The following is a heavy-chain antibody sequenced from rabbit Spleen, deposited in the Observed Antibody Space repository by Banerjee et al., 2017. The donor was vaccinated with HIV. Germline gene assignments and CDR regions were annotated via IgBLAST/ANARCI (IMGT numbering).Heavy chain of an antibody. CDR2: INSGGST. V-gene: IGHV1S45*01. J-gene: IGHJ4*01. Sequence: QEQLVESGGGLVQPEGSLTLTCTASGFSFSSSYVMCWVRQAPGKGLEWIGCINSGGSTYYASWVNGRFTISSDNAQNTVFLQMTSLTAADTATYFCVRFFDLWGQGTLVTVS. CDR1: GFSFSSSYV. CDR3: VRFFDL.